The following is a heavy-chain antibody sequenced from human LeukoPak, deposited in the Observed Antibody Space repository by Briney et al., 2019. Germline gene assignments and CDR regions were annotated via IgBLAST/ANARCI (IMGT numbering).Heavy chain of an antibody. D-gene: IGHD7-27*01. CDR3: ARGDSTGLDDYSDY. J-gene: IGHJ4*02. Sequence: SETLSLTCTVSGGSISSYYWSWIRQPAGKGLEWIGRIYTSGSTNYNPSLKSRVTISVDRSKNQFSLKLSSVTAADTAVYYCARGDSTGLDDYSDYWGQGTLVTVSS. V-gene: IGHV4-4*07. CDR2: IYTSGST. CDR1: GGSISSYY.